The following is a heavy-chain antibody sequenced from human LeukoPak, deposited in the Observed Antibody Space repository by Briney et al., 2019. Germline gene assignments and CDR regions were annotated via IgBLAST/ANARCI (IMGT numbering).Heavy chain of an antibody. CDR3: ARAPGAYDYVWGSYRLSWFDP. CDR2: IFYSGST. CDR1: GGSISSHY. Sequence: SETLSLTCTVFGGSISSHYWSWIRQPPGKGLEWIGYIFYSGSTNYNPSLKSRVTISVDTSKNQFSLKLSSVTAADTAVYYCARAPGAYDYVWGSYRLSWFDPWGQGTLVTVSS. J-gene: IGHJ5*02. V-gene: IGHV4-59*11. D-gene: IGHD3-16*02.